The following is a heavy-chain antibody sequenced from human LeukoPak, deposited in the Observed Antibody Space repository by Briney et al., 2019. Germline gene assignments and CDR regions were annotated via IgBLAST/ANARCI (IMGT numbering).Heavy chain of an antibody. V-gene: IGHV4-39*01. CDR2: IYYSGST. Sequence: SETLSLTCTVSGGSISSSSYYWGWIRQPPGKGLEWIGSIYYSGSTYYNPSLKSRVTISVDTSKNQFSLKQSSVTAADTAVYYCARQEKRWLQLRVFDYWGQGTLDTVSS. CDR1: GGSISSSSYY. D-gene: IGHD5-24*01. J-gene: IGHJ4*02. CDR3: ARQEKRWLQLRVFDY.